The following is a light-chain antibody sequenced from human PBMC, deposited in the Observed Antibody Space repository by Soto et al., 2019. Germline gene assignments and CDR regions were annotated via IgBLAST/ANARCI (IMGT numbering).Light chain of an antibody. J-gene: IGLJ1*01. V-gene: IGLV2-14*01. CDR1: SSDVGGYNY. Sequence: QSVLTQPASVSGSPGQSITISCPGTSSDVGGYNYVSWYQQHPGKAPKLMIYDVSNRPSGVFNRFSGSKSGNTASLTISGLQAEDEADYYCSSYTSSSTPVFGTGTKVTVL. CDR2: DVS. CDR3: SSYTSSSTPV.